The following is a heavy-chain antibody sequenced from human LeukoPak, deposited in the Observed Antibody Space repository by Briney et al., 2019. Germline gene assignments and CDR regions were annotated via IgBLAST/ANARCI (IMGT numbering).Heavy chain of an antibody. Sequence: ASVKVSCKASGYTFTSYGISWVRQAPGQGLEWMGWISAYNGNTNYAQKLQGRVTMTTDTSTSTAYMELRSLRSDDTAVYYCARDIWAYCGGDCYSIPGDYWGQGTLVTVSS. D-gene: IGHD2-21*02. CDR2: ISAYNGNT. J-gene: IGHJ4*02. CDR1: GYTFTSYG. CDR3: ARDIWAYCGGDCYSIPGDY. V-gene: IGHV1-18*01.